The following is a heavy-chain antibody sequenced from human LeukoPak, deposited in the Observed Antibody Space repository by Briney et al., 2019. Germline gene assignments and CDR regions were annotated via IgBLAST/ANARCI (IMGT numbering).Heavy chain of an antibody. CDR3: ARGRIAARGNWFDP. CDR1: GYTFTSYD. CDR2: MNPNSGNT. Sequence: ASVKVSCKASGYTFTSYDINWVRQATGQGLEWMGWMNPNSGNTGYAQKFQGRVIMTRNTSISTAYMELSSLRSEDTAVYYCARGRIAARGNWFDPWGQGTLVTVSS. J-gene: IGHJ5*02. D-gene: IGHD6-6*01. V-gene: IGHV1-8*01.